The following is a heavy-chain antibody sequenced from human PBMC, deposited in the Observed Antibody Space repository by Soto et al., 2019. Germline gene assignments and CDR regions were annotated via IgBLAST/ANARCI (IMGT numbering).Heavy chain of an antibody. CDR1: GFTFSSYA. J-gene: IGHJ4*02. V-gene: IGHV3-30*14. CDR2: ISYDGSNK. D-gene: IGHD6-6*01. Sequence: QVQLVESGGGVVQPGRSLRLSCAASGFTFSSYAMHWVRQAPGKGLEWVAVISYDGSNKYYADSVKGRFTISRDNSKNTLYLQMNSLRAEDTAVYYCARESAARVDYWGQGTLVTVSS. CDR3: ARESAARVDY.